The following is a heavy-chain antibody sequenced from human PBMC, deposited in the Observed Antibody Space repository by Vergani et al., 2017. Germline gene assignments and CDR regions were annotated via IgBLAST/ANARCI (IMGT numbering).Heavy chain of an antibody. D-gene: IGHD2-2*01. Sequence: QVQLQESGPGLVKPSETLSLTCTVSGSSISSGGYYWSWIRQHPGKGLEWIGYIYYSGNTYFNPSLKNRVSMSADTSKNQVSLKVSSVTAADTAVYYCARAYKACSSTSCYVYYYGMDVWGQXP. J-gene: IGHJ6*02. CDR2: IYYSGNT. V-gene: IGHV4-31*03. CDR1: GSSISSGGYY. CDR3: ARAYKACSSTSCYVYYYGMDV.